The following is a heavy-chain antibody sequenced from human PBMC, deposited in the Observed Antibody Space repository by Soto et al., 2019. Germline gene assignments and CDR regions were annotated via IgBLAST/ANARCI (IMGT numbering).Heavy chain of an antibody. D-gene: IGHD6-13*01. CDR2: INPNSGGT. CDR3: AREAAGTYFQH. Sequence: ASVKVSCKASGYTFTGYYMHWVRQAPGQGLEWMGWINPNSGGTNYAQKLQGWVTMTRDTSVSTAYMELSRLRSDDTAVYYCAREAAGTYFQHWGQGTLVTVSS. CDR1: GYTFTGYY. J-gene: IGHJ1*01. V-gene: IGHV1-2*04.